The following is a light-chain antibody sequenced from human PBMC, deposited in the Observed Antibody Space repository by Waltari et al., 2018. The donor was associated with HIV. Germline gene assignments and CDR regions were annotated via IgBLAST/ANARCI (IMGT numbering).Light chain of an antibody. V-gene: IGLV2-14*03. CDR2: AVS. J-gene: IGLJ1*01. CDR1: SSDVGGYNS. CDR3: SSYTSTSTVYV. Sequence: QSALTQPASVSGSPGQSITIPCTRTSSDVGGYNSVPWYQLHPGKAPKLMIYAVSNRPSGVSNRFSGSKSDNTASLTISGLQAEDEADYYCSSYTSTSTVYVFGTGTEVTVL.